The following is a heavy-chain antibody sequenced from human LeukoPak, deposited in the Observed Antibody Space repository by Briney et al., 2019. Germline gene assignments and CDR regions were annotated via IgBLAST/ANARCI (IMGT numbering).Heavy chain of an antibody. V-gene: IGHV1-2*02. D-gene: IGHD2-21*02. CDR1: GYTFTGYY. CDR2: INPNSGGT. Sequence: GASVKVSCKASGYTFTGYYMRWVRQAPGQGLEWMGWINPNSGGTNYAQKFQGRVTMTRDTSISTAYMELSRLRSDDTAVYYCARPYCGGDCNFDYWGQGTLVTVSS. CDR3: ARPYCGGDCNFDY. J-gene: IGHJ4*02.